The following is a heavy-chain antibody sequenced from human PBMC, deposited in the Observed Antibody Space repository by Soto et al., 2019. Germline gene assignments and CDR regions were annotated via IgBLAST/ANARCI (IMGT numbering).Heavy chain of an antibody. CDR3: TKGGYDFIYYFGMDV. CDR2: ISSDGDTI. CDR1: GFTFHEYA. Sequence: EVQLIESGGGWVQPGTSLRVSCAASGFTFHEYAMHWVRQAPGKGLEWVSGISSDGDTIAYADSVQGRFTAFRDNAKNSLYLQMNSLRAEDTALYYCTKGGYDFIYYFGMDVWGQGTTVTVSS. V-gene: IGHV3-9*01. J-gene: IGHJ6*02. D-gene: IGHD5-12*01.